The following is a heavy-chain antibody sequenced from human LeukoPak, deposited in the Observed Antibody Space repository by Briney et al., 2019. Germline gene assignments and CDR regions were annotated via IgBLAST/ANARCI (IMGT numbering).Heavy chain of an antibody. CDR1: GFTFSSYA. Sequence: GGSLRLSCAASGFTFSSYAMSWVRQAPGKGLEWVSYISSSGSTIYYGDSVKGRFTISRDNAKNSLYLQMNSLRAEDTAVYYCARTGTYYYDSSGYDAFDIWGQGTMVTVSS. D-gene: IGHD3-22*01. CDR3: ARTGTYYYDSSGYDAFDI. CDR2: ISSSGSTI. V-gene: IGHV3-48*03. J-gene: IGHJ3*02.